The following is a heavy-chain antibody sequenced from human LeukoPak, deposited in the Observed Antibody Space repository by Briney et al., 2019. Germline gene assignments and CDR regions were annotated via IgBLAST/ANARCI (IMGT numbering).Heavy chain of an antibody. CDR2: IDPKSGVT. CDR1: GYTFSGYF. D-gene: IGHD6-19*01. CDR3: ARWRGYSSGWSGPLDD. Sequence: ASVKVSCKASGYTFSGYFMHWVRQAPGQGLEWMGWIDPKSGVTKYAQKFQGRVTMTRDTSISTAYMELSSLRSDDTAVYFCARWRGYSSGWSGPLDDWGQGTLVTVSS. V-gene: IGHV1-2*02. J-gene: IGHJ4*02.